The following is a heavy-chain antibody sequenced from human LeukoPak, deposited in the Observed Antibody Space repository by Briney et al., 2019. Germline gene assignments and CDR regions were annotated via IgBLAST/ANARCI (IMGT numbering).Heavy chain of an antibody. CDR3: ARDSALEMATIAYDAFDI. Sequence: GGSLRLSCAASGFTVSSNYMSWVRQAPGKGLEWVSVIYSGGSTYYADSVKGRFTISRDNSKNTLYLQMNSLRAEDTAVYYCARDSALEMATIAYDAFDIWGQGTMVTVSS. D-gene: IGHD5-24*01. CDR1: GFTVSSNY. CDR2: IYSGGST. J-gene: IGHJ3*02. V-gene: IGHV3-66*01.